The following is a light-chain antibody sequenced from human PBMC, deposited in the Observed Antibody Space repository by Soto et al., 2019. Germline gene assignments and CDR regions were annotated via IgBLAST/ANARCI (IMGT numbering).Light chain of an antibody. CDR3: QQYDNLPPLT. V-gene: IGKV1-33*01. J-gene: IGKJ4*01. CDR1: QDISNY. CDR2: DAS. Sequence: DIQMTQSPSSLSASVGDRVTITCQASQDISNYLNWYQQKPWKAPKLLIYDASNLETGVPSRFSGSGSGTDFTFTIRSLQPEDIATYYCQQYDNLPPLTFGGGTKVEIK.